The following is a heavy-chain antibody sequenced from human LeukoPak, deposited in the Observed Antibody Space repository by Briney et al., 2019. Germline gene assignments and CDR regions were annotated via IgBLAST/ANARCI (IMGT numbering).Heavy chain of an antibody. CDR3: ALSDSSEQGFDY. Sequence: GGSLRLSCAASGFTFDDYAMHWVRQAPGKGLEWVSGISWNSGSIGYADSVKGRFTISRDNAKNSLYLQMNSLRAEDTALYYCALSDSSEQGFDYWGQGTLVTVSS. CDR1: GFTFDDYA. J-gene: IGHJ4*02. V-gene: IGHV3-9*01. CDR2: ISWNSGSI. D-gene: IGHD3-22*01.